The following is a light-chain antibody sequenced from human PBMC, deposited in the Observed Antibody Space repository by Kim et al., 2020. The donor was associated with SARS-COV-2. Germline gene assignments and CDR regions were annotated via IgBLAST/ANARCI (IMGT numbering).Light chain of an antibody. V-gene: IGKV3-11*01. CDR3: QQRSNWPLT. CDR1: QSVSSY. Sequence: EIVLTQSPGTLSLSPGERATLSYWASQSVSSYLAWYQQKPGQAPRLLIYDASNRATGIPARFSGSGSGTDFTLTISSLEPEDFAVYYCQQRSNWPLTFGGGTKVDIK. J-gene: IGKJ4*01. CDR2: DAS.